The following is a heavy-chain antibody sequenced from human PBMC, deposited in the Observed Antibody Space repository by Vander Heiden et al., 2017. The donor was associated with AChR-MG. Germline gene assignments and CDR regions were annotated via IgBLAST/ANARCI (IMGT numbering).Heavy chain of an antibody. CDR3: AKEGYSYGNFDY. V-gene: IGHV3-9*01. J-gene: IGHJ4*02. CDR1: GFTLDDDA. CDR2: ISWNSGSI. Sequence: EVQLVESGGGLVQPGRSLRTSCPASGFTLDDDARHWVRQAPGKGLEWVSGISWNSGSIGYADSVKGRFTISRDNAKNSLYLQMNSLRAEDTALYYCAKEGYSYGNFDYWGQGTLVTVSS. D-gene: IGHD5-18*01.